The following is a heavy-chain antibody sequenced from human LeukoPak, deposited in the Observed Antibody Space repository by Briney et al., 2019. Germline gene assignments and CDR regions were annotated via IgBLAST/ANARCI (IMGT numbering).Heavy chain of an antibody. CDR2: INHSGST. CDR1: GGSFSGYN. Sequence: SETLSLTCAVYGGSFSGYNWSWIRQPPGKGLEWIGEINHSGSTNYNPSLKSRVTISVDTSKNQFSLKLSSVTAADTAVYYCARDPRTYYYYYMDVWGKGTTVTVSS. V-gene: IGHV4-34*01. CDR3: ARDPRTYYYYYMDV. J-gene: IGHJ6*03.